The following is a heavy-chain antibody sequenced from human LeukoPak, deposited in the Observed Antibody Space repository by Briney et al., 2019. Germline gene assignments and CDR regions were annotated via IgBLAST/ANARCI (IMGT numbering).Heavy chain of an antibody. CDR2: ISGSGGST. J-gene: IGHJ4*02. CDR3: AKDYGSGSYNPWAAEQNLGYYFDY. D-gene: IGHD3-10*01. CDR1: GFTFSSYA. V-gene: IGHV3-23*01. Sequence: GGSLRLSCAASGFTFSSYAMSWVRQAPGKGLEWVSAISGSGGSTYYADSVKGRFTISRDNSKNTLYLQMNSLRAEDTAVYYCAKDYGSGSYNPWAAEQNLGYYFDYWGQGTLVTVSS.